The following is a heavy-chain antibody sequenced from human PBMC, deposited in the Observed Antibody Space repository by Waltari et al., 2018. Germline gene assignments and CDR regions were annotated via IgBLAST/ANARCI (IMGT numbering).Heavy chain of an antibody. D-gene: IGHD3-3*01. CDR2: INHSGST. V-gene: IGHV4-34*01. J-gene: IGHJ6*02. Sequence: QVQLQQWGAGLLKPSETLSLTCAVYGGSFSGYYWSWLRQPPGKGLEWIGEINHSGSTNYTPSLKSRVTISVDTSKNQFSLKLSSVTAADTAVYYCARGGAYYDFWSGYYPHYYGMDVWGQGTTVTVSS. CDR3: ARGGAYYDFWSGYYPHYYGMDV. CDR1: GGSFSGYY.